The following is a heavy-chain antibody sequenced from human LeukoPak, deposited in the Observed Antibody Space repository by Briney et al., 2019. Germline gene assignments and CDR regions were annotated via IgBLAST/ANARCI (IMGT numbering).Heavy chain of an antibody. D-gene: IGHD3-16*01. CDR3: GQDPPHVSWLFDY. CDR2: ITNSGGTT. Sequence: GGSLRLSCAASGFTFSSYAMSWVRQAPGKGLEWVSAITNSGGTTYYADSVKGRFTISSDNSKNTLYMQMNSLSAEATDVYYCGQDPPHVSWLFDYWGQGTLVTVSS. J-gene: IGHJ4*02. CDR1: GFTFSSYA. V-gene: IGHV3-23*01.